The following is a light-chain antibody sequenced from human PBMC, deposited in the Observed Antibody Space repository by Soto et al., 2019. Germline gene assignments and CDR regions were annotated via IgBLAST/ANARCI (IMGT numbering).Light chain of an antibody. Sequence: EIVLTQSPGTLSLSPGERATLSCRASQSVSSSYLAWYQQKPGQAPRLLIYGASSRATGIPDRFSGSGSGSEFTLTISRLEPEDFAVYYCHQYGSSPYTFGQGTKLEIK. CDR1: QSVSSSY. CDR3: HQYGSSPYT. V-gene: IGKV3-20*01. CDR2: GAS. J-gene: IGKJ2*01.